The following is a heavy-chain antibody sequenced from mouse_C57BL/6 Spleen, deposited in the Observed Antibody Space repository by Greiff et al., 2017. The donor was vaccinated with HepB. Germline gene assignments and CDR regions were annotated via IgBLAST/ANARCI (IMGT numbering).Heavy chain of an antibody. D-gene: IGHD2-4*01. V-gene: IGHV5-17*01. CDR3: ARAYYDYDGFAY. J-gene: IGHJ3*01. CDR1: GFTFSDYG. Sequence: EVQLKESGGGLVKPGGSLKLSCAASGFTFSDYGMHWVRQAPEKGLEWVAYISRGSSTIYYADTVKGRFTLSRDNAKNTLFLQMTSLRSEDTALYYCARAYYDYDGFAYWGQGTLVTVSA. CDR2: ISRGSSTI.